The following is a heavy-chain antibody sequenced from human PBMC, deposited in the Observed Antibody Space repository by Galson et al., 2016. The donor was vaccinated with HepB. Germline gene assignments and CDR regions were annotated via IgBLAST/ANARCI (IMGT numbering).Heavy chain of an antibody. D-gene: IGHD2-21*01. V-gene: IGHV3-53*01. CDR2: IYSGGGT. CDR1: GFSVSNNY. CDR3: AKGGYSHDD. J-gene: IGHJ4*02. Sequence: SLRLSCAASGFSVSNNYMTWVRQAPGKGLEWVSLIYSGGGTSFAGSVKGRFTISRDNSKNTLYLQMDSLAADDSAVYYCAKGGYSHDDWGQGTLVTVSS.